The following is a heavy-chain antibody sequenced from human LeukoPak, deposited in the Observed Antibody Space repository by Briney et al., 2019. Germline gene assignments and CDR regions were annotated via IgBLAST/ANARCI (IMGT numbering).Heavy chain of an antibody. CDR3: AAGPYFDY. Sequence: GASVKVSCKASGYTFTGYYMHWVRQAPGQGLEWMGWINPNSGGTNYAQKFQGWVTMTTDTSTSTAYMELRSLRSDDTAVYYCAAGPYFDYWGQGTLVTVSS. V-gene: IGHV1-2*04. CDR2: INPNSGGT. CDR1: GYTFTGYY. J-gene: IGHJ4*02.